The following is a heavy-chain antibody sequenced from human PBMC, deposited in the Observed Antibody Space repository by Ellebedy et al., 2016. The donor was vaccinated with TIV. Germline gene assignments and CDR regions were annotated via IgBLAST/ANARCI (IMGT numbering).Heavy chain of an antibody. Sequence: GESLKISCAASGFTFNSYAMSWVRQALGKGLEWLSVISDSGGNTNHADSVKGRFTISRDNSKNTLFLQMNSLRAEDTAVYYCAKESCGGGSCQRASDYWGQGTLVTVSS. J-gene: IGHJ4*02. V-gene: IGHV3-23*01. CDR2: ISDSGGNT. CDR1: GFTFNSYA. D-gene: IGHD2-15*01. CDR3: AKESCGGGSCQRASDY.